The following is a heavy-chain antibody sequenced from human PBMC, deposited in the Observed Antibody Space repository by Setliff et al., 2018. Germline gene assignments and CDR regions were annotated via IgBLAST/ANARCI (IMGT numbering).Heavy chain of an antibody. V-gene: IGHV3-23*01. D-gene: IGHD3-22*01. CDR3: AKDRSRDYDDSSGYDH. Sequence: LRLSCAASGFAFNNYPMGWVRQAPGKGLEWVSGISDDGGRTYYADSVKGRFTISRDNAKNSLYLQMNRLRAEDTALYYCAKDRSRDYDDSSGYDHWGQGTLVTVSS. CDR1: GFAFNNYP. CDR2: ISDDGGRT. J-gene: IGHJ4*02.